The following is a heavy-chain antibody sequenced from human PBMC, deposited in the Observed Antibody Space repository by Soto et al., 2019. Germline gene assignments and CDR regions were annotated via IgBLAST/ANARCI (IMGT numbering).Heavy chain of an antibody. Sequence: PGGSLRLSCAASGFTFSSYGMHWVRQAPGKGLEWVAVISYDGSNKYYADSVKGRFTISRDNSKNTLYLQMNSLRAEDTAVYYCAKDQGGATRDYYYGMDVWGQGTTVTVSS. CDR3: AKDQGGATRDYYYGMDV. CDR2: ISYDGSNK. V-gene: IGHV3-30*18. J-gene: IGHJ6*02. CDR1: GFTFSSYG. D-gene: IGHD1-26*01.